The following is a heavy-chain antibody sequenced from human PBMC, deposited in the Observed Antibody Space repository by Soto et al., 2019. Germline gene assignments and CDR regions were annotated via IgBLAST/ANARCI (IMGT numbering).Heavy chain of an antibody. CDR2: IIPIFGTA. Sequence: QVQLVQSGAEVKKPGSSVKVSCKASGGTFSSYAISWVRQAPGQGLEWMGGIIPIFGTANYAQKFQGRVTITADDATSKAYMELSSMRSEDTAVYYCARDFFPNYYDSSGYYYDGYWGQGTLVTVSS. CDR1: GGTFSSYA. J-gene: IGHJ4*02. D-gene: IGHD3-22*01. CDR3: ARDFFPNYYDSSGYYYDGY. V-gene: IGHV1-69*12.